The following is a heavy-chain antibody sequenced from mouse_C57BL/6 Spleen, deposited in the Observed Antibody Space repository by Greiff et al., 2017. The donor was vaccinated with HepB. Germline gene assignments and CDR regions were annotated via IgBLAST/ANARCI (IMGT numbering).Heavy chain of an antibody. Sequence: EVKLVESGGGLVKPGGSLKLSCAASGFTFSSYAMSWVRQTPEKRLEWVATISDGGSYTYYPDNVKGRFTISRDNAKNNLYLQMSHLKSEDTAMYYCARGTKNWYFDVWGTGTTVTVSS. CDR2: ISDGGSYT. J-gene: IGHJ1*03. CDR3: ARGTKNWYFDV. CDR1: GFTFSSYA. D-gene: IGHD1-3*01. V-gene: IGHV5-4*03.